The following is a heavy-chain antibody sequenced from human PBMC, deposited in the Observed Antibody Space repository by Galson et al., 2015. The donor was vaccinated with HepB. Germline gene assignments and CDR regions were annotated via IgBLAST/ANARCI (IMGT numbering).Heavy chain of an antibody. CDR1: GFTFSTYW. CDR2: INEDGNKR. CDR3: VRELEGGPDY. J-gene: IGHJ4*02. D-gene: IGHD1-26*01. V-gene: IGHV3-7*01. Sequence: SLRLSCAAFGFTFSTYWMAWVRQAPGKGLEWVANINEDGNKRHHGGSVRGRLTISRDNAQNLLYLQMNSLRTEDAAVYYCVRELEGGPDYWGQGTLVTVSS.